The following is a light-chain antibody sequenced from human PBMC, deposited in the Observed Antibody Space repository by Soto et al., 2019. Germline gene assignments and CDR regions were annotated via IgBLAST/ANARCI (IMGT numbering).Light chain of an antibody. CDR3: QQRDSWPLT. CDR2: DAS. Sequence: EIVLTQSPATLSLSPGERATLSCRASQSVSVFLAWYQQKPGQAPRLLIYDASNRATGIPARFSGSGSGTDFSLTISSLEPEDFAFYYCQQRDSWPLTFGGGTKVEI. J-gene: IGKJ4*01. V-gene: IGKV3-11*01. CDR1: QSVSVF.